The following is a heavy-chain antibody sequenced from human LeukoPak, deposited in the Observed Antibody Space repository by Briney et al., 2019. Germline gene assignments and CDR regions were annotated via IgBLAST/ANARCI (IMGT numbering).Heavy chain of an antibody. CDR2: INHSGST. D-gene: IGHD2-2*01. J-gene: IGHJ5*02. Sequence: SETLSLTCTVSGGSISSSSYYWGWIRQPPGKGLEWIGEINHSGSTNYNPSLKSRVTISVDTSKNQFSLKLSSVTAADTAVYYCARGLRVPAATNWFDPWGQGTLVTVSS. V-gene: IGHV4-39*07. CDR1: GGSISSSSYY. CDR3: ARGLRVPAATNWFDP.